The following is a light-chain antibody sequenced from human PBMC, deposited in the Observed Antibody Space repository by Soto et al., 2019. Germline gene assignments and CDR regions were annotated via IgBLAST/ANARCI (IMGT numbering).Light chain of an antibody. V-gene: IGKV3D-20*02. J-gene: IGKJ1*01. Sequence: EIVLTQSPGILSLSPGDRASLSCGASQSISSSFLAWYQQKNGQAPRLLIYGASNRATGIPARFSGSGAGTEFTLTISSLEPEDFAVYYCQQRGNRPPWTFGQGTKVDIK. CDR1: QSISSSF. CDR2: GAS. CDR3: QQRGNRPPWT.